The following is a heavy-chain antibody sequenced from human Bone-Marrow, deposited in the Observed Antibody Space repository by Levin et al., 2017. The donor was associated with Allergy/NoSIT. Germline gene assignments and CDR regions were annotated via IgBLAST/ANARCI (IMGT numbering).Heavy chain of an antibody. CDR1: GDSINSYY. CDR2: MYSSGSGSP. V-gene: IGHV4-59*01. CDR3: ARLAAVPRPYYFDY. Sequence: SETLSLTCSVSGDSINSYYWSWIRQPPGKGLEYIGYMYSSGSGSPNYNPSLKSRVTMSVDTSKNQFSLKVSSVTAEDTAVYYCARLAAVPRPYYFDYWGQGTLVTVSS. J-gene: IGHJ4*02. D-gene: IGHD6-25*01.